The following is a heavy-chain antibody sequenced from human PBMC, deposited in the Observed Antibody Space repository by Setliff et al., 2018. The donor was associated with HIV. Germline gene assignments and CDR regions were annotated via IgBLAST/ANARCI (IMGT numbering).Heavy chain of an antibody. CDR3: ARNFGGSGWYYFDY. Sequence: ASVKVSCKASGYTFTSQSIHWVRQAPGQGFEWMGVINPSGGSTGYAEKFQGRVTMTRDTSANVVYLELSSLRSEDTAKYYCARNFGGSGWYYFDYWGQGTLVTVSS. V-gene: IGHV1-46*01. CDR1: GYTFTSQS. CDR2: INPSGGST. J-gene: IGHJ4*02. D-gene: IGHD6-19*01.